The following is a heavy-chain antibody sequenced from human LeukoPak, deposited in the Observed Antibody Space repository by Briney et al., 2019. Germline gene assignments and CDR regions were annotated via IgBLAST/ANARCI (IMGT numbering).Heavy chain of an antibody. V-gene: IGHV1-69*13. Sequence: ASVKVSCKASGGTFSSYAISWVRQAPGQGLEWMGGIIPIFGTANYAQKFQGRVTITADESTSTAYMELSSLRSEDTAVYYCARENEWLRSFDYWGQGPLVTVSS. J-gene: IGHJ4*02. CDR1: GGTFSSYA. CDR2: IIPIFGTA. D-gene: IGHD5-12*01. CDR3: ARENEWLRSFDY.